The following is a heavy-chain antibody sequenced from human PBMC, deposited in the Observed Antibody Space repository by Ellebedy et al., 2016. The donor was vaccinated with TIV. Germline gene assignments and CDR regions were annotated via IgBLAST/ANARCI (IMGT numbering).Heavy chain of an antibody. CDR3: ARGYRWLPLDY. CDR1: EFSFDDYT. V-gene: IGHV3-43*01. CDR2: ISWGGGTT. D-gene: IGHD6-19*01. Sequence: GGSLRLSCAVSEFSFDDYTVHWVRQAPGQGLEWVSLISWGGGTTHYADSVKGRFTISRDDSENSLYLQMNSLRADDTALYYCARGYRWLPLDYWGQGTLVTVSS. J-gene: IGHJ4*02.